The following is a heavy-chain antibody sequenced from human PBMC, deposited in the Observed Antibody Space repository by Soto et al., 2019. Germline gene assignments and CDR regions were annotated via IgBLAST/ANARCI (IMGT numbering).Heavy chain of an antibody. CDR1: GYSFSDFG. J-gene: IGHJ4*02. D-gene: IGHD4-17*01. CDR2: ISGKNGNT. V-gene: IGHV1-18*04. Sequence: QVHLVQSGGELKKPGASVKVSCKASGYSFSDFGITWVRQAPGQGREWMGWISGKNGNTNYAQKVQGRVTLTADTSTSTAYIEMRALTSDDTATYYCARSDYYEDTGTFEYWGQGTPVTVSS. CDR3: ARSDYYEDTGTFEY.